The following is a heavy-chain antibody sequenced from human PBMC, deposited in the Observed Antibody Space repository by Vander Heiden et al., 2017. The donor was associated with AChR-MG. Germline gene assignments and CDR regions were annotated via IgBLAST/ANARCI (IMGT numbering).Heavy chain of an antibody. J-gene: IGHJ4*02. D-gene: IGHD3-16*01. Sequence: QVQLVESGGGVVQPGRSLRLSCAASGFTFSSYGMHWVRQAPGKGLEWVAVIWYDGSNKYYADSVKGRFTISRDNSKNTLYLQMNSLRAEDTAVYYCARDGGSPGVDYWGQGTLVTVSS. CDR3: ARDGGSPGVDY. CDR1: GFTFSSYG. CDR2: IWYDGSNK. V-gene: IGHV3-33*01.